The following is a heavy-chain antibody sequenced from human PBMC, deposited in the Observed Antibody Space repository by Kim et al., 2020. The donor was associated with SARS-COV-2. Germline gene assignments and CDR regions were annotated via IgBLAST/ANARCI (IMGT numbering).Heavy chain of an antibody. CDR2: LYYSGST. D-gene: IGHD3-22*01. J-gene: IGHJ3*02. CDR1: GGSISNNIYY. Sequence: SETLSLTCAVSGGSISNNIYYWGWIRQPPGKGLEWIGSLYYSGSTYYNPSLNSRVTISVDTSKNQFSLRLSSVTAADTAVYYCVRDRGPHYYDSSGYSDAFDIWGQGTMVTVSS. V-gene: IGHV4-39*07. CDR3: VRDRGPHYYDSSGYSDAFDI.